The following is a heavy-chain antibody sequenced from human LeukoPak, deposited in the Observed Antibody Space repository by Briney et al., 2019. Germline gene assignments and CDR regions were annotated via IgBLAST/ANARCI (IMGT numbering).Heavy chain of an antibody. CDR3: ARVSEWELVYYYYYMDV. Sequence: GGSLRLSCAASGFPFSSYAMSWVRQAPGKGLEWVSAISGSGGSTYYADSVKGRFTISRDNSKDTLFLQMNSLRAEDTAVYYCARVSEWELVYYYYYMDVWGKGTTVTVSS. J-gene: IGHJ6*03. CDR2: ISGSGGST. V-gene: IGHV3-23*01. D-gene: IGHD1-26*01. CDR1: GFPFSSYA.